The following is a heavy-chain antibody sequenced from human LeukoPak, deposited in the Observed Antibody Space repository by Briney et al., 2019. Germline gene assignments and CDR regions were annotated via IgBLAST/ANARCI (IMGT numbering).Heavy chain of an antibody. J-gene: IGHJ3*02. CDR3: ARDMRLRAFDI. V-gene: IGHV3-21*01. D-gene: IGHD2-2*01. Sequence: GGSLRLSCAASGFTFSSYSMNWVRQAPGKGLEWVSSISSSYIYYADSVKGRFTISRDNAKNSLYLQMNSLRAEDTAVYYCARDMRLRAFDIWGQGTMVTVSS. CDR1: GFTFSSYS. CDR2: ISSSYI.